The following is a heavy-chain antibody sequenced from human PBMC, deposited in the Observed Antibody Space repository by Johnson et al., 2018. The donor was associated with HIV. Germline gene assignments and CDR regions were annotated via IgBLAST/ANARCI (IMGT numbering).Heavy chain of an antibody. J-gene: IGHJ3*02. CDR3: ARATSPGAGGAFDI. CDR2: ISYDGSNR. CDR1: RFPFSSYS. Sequence: QVQLVESGGGVVQPGGSLRLSCVASRFPFSSYSMHWVRQAPGKGLVWVAVISYDGSNRYYTESVKGRFTISRDNSENTLYLQMNSLRAEDPAVYYCARATSPGAGGAFDIWGQGTMVTVSS. V-gene: IGHV3-30*04.